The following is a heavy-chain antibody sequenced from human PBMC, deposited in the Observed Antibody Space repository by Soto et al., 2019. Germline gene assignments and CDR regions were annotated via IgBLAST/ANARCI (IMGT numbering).Heavy chain of an antibody. CDR2: INHSGST. Sequence: SETLSLTCAVYSGSFSVYYWSWIRHPPGKGLEWIGEINHSGSTNYNPSLKSRVTISVDTSKNQFSLKLSSVTAADTAVYYCARGERYTHYAPFDSWGQGTLVTVSS. CDR3: ARGERYTHYAPFDS. D-gene: IGHD2-2*02. V-gene: IGHV4-34*01. J-gene: IGHJ4*02. CDR1: SGSFSVYY.